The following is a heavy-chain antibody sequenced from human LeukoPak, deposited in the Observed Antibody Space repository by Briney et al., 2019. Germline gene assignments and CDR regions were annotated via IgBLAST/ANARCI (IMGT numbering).Heavy chain of an antibody. J-gene: IGHJ6*04. V-gene: IGHV3-21*01. CDR2: ISSSSSYI. CDR3: ARNPDILTGFNYYYGMDV. Sequence: TGGSLRLSCAASGFTFSSCSMNWVRQAPGKGLEWVSSISSSSSYIYYADSVKGRFTISRDNAKNSLYLQMNSLRAEDTAVYYCARNPDILTGFNYYYGMDVWGKGTTVTVSS. CDR1: GFTFSSCS. D-gene: IGHD3-9*01.